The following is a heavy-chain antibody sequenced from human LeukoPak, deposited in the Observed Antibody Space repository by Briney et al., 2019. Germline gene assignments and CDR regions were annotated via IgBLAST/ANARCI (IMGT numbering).Heavy chain of an antibody. CDR1: GGSISSYY. V-gene: IGHV4-59*01. CDR2: IYYSGST. J-gene: IGHJ6*02. Sequence: PSETLSLICTVSGGSISSYYWSWIRQPPGKGLEGIGYIYYSGSTNYTLSLICRVTISVDPSKNQFSLKLSSVTAADTAVYYCARESGGHYYYYYGMDVWGQGTTVTVSS. D-gene: IGHD2-15*01. CDR3: ARESGGHYYYYYGMDV.